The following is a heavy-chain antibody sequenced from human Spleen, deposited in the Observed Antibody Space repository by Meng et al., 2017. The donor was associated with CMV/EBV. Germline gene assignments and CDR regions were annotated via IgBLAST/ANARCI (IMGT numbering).Heavy chain of an antibody. CDR1: GFTFDDYG. V-gene: IGHV3-48*03. CDR3: ARDSGGSSWYPGYYYYGMDV. D-gene: IGHD6-13*01. Sequence: GESLKISCAASGFTFDDYGMSWVRQAPGKGLGWVSYISSIVNTIYYADSVKGRFTISRDNAKSSLYLQMNSLRVEDTAVYYCARDSGGSSWYPGYYYYGMDVWGQGNTVTVSS. J-gene: IGHJ6*02. CDR2: ISSIVNTI.